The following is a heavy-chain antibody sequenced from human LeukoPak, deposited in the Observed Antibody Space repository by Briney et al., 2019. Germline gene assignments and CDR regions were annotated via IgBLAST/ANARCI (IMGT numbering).Heavy chain of an antibody. J-gene: IGHJ4*02. CDR3: ARAPSYYDSSGYYVGTEFDY. CDR2: ISAYNGNT. V-gene: IGHV1-18*01. Sequence: GGSVQVSCKASGYTFTSYGISWVRQAPGQGLQWMGWISAYNGNTNYAHKLQGRVTMTTDTSTSTAYMELWSLRSDDTAVPYCARAPSYYDSSGYYVGTEFDYWGQGTLVTVSS. D-gene: IGHD3-22*01. CDR1: GYTFTSYG.